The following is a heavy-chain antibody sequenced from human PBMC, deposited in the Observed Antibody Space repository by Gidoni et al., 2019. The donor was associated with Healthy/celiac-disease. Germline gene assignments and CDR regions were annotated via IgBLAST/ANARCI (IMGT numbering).Heavy chain of an antibody. CDR2: ISSSSSTI. D-gene: IGHD3-22*01. CDR3: ATDKAAYYYDSSGSDSMGC. Sequence: MNWVRQAPGKGLEWVSYISSSSSTIYYADSVKGRFTISRDNAKNSLYLQMNSLRAEDTAVYYCATDKAAYYYDSSGSDSMGCWGQGTLVTVSS. V-gene: IGHV3-48*01. J-gene: IGHJ4*02.